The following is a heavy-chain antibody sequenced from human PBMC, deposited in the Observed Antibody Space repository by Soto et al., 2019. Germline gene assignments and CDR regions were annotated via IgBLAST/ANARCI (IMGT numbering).Heavy chain of an antibody. J-gene: IGHJ4*02. V-gene: IGHV2-26*01. Sequence: ESGPTLVNPTETLTLTCTVSGFSLSNARMGVSWIRQPPGKALEWLAHIFSNDEKSYSTSLKSRLTISKDTSKSQVVLTMTNMDPVDTATYYCARIRFLEWFPWYFDYWGQGTLVTVSS. CDR2: IFSNDEK. CDR3: ARIRFLEWFPWYFDY. CDR1: GFSLSNARMG. D-gene: IGHD3-3*01.